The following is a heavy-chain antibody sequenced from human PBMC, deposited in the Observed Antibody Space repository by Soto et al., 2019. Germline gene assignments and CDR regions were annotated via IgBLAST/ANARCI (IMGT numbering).Heavy chain of an antibody. J-gene: IGHJ4*02. D-gene: IGHD2-2*01. Sequence: EVQLLESGGGLVQPGGSLRLSCAASGFTFSSYAMSWVRQSPGKGLEWVSGISRRSASTYYSDSVKSRFTISRDNSKSTLYLQMDTQRAEDTAVYYCAKRYYCSSNTCYAFDSWGQGTLVTVSS. CDR3: AKRYYCSSNTCYAFDS. CDR1: GFTFSSYA. V-gene: IGHV3-23*01. CDR2: ISRRSAST.